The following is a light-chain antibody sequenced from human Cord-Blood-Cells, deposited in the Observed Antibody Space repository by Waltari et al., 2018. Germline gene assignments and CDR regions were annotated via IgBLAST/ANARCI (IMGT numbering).Light chain of an antibody. Sequence: QSALTQPASVSGSPGQSITISCTGTSRDVGGYNSVPWYQQHPGKAPKLMIYDVSNRPSGVSNRFSGSKSGNTASLTISGLQAEDEADYYCSSYTSSSTWVFGGGTKLTVL. CDR2: DVS. V-gene: IGLV2-14*03. J-gene: IGLJ3*02. CDR1: SRDVGGYNS. CDR3: SSYTSSSTWV.